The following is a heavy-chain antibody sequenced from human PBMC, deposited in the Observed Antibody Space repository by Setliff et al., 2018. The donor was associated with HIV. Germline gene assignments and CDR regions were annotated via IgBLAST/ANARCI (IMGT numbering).Heavy chain of an antibody. V-gene: IGHV4-39*07. Sequence: PSETLSLTCIVSGGSISSSSYYWGWIRQPPGKGLEWIGTVYYSGSTYYNPSLKSRVTISVDTSENQFSLKLSSVTAADTAVYYCARSSYYDVNSPFDYWGQGTRVTVSS. D-gene: IGHD3-16*01. CDR1: GGSISSSSYY. J-gene: IGHJ4*02. CDR2: VYYSGST. CDR3: ARSSYYDVNSPFDY.